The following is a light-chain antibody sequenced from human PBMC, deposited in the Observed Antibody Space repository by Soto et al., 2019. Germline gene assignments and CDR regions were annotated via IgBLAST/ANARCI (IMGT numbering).Light chain of an antibody. CDR1: QSVNIN. CDR2: GAS. V-gene: IGKV3D-15*01. CDR3: QQYKDWPPLT. Sequence: EIVMTQSPVTLSASPGERVTLSCRASQSVNINLAWYQQRPGQAPRVLIYGASNRASGITDRFSGSGSGTDFTLTISSLEPDDFAIYYCQQYKDWPPLTFGGGTRVEIK. J-gene: IGKJ4*01.